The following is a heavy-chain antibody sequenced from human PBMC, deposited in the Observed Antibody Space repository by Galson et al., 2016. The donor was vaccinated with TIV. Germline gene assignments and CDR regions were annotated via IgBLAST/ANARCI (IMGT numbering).Heavy chain of an antibody. CDR1: GFTFDDHG. Sequence: SLRLSCAASGFTFDDHGMSWVRQGPGKGLEWVSSINWNGGATSYADSVKGRFTISRDNAKNSLYLQMSNLRVEDTAIYYCAQWLGTSNSWGQGTLVTVSS. CDR3: AQWLGTSNS. J-gene: IGHJ4*02. CDR2: INWNGGAT. D-gene: IGHD6-19*01. V-gene: IGHV3-20*04.